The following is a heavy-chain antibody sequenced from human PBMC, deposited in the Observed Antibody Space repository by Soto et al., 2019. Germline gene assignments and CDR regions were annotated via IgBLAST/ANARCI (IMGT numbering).Heavy chain of an antibody. V-gene: IGHV1-8*01. CDR1: GYTFTSYD. J-gene: IGHJ3*02. CDR2: MNPNSGNT. CDR3: AYRRSYCSSTSCRRRYASDI. Sequence: ASVKVSCKASGYTFTSYDINWVRQATGQGLEWMGWMNPNSGNTGYAQKFQGRVTMPRNTSISTAYMELSSLRSEDTAVYYCAYRRSYCSSTSCRRRYASDIWGQGTMVTGSS. D-gene: IGHD2-2*01.